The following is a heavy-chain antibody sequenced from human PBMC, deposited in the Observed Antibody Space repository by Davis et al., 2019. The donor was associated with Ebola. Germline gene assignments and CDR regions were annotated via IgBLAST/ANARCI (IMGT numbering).Heavy chain of an antibody. CDR1: GYSISSGYY. V-gene: IGHV4-38-2*02. J-gene: IGHJ3*02. Sequence: MPSETLSLTCTVSGYSISSGYYWGWIRQPPGKGLEWIGSIYHSGSTYYNPSLKSRVTISVDTSKNQFSLKLSSVTAADTAVYYCAREHGDYTLSAFDIWGQGTMVTVSS. D-gene: IGHD4-17*01. CDR2: IYHSGST. CDR3: AREHGDYTLSAFDI.